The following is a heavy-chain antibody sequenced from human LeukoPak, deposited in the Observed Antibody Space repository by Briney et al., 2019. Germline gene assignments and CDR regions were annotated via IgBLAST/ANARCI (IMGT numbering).Heavy chain of an antibody. CDR2: IWYDGSNK. J-gene: IGHJ4*02. CDR1: GFTFSSYG. D-gene: IGHD5-12*01. CDR3: VRDPYEAY. Sequence: GRSLRLSCAASGFTFSSYGMHWVRQAPGKGLEWVAVIWYDGSNKNYADSVKGRFTISRDNSRNTVYLQMNSLRAEDTAVYYCVRDPYEAYWGQGTLVTVSS. V-gene: IGHV3-33*01.